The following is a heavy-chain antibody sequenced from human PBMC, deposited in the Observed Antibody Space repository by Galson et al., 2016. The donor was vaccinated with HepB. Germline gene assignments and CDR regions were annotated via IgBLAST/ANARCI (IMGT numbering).Heavy chain of an antibody. CDR1: GFSFSKYG. Sequence: SLRLSCAASGFSFSKYGMHWVRQAPGKGLEWVAVISSDADNEYYADSVKGRFTLSRDNSRNTLYLKMNSLRAEDTAVYYCAKDQVHYGFNLDYCGQGTLVTVSS. CDR3: AKDQVHYGFNLDY. J-gene: IGHJ4*02. D-gene: IGHD3/OR15-3a*01. CDR2: ISSDADNE. V-gene: IGHV3-30*18.